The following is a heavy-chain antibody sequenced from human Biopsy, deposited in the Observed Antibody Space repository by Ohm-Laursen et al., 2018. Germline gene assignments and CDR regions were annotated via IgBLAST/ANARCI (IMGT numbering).Heavy chain of an antibody. V-gene: IGHV3-23*01. Sequence: GSLRLSCTASGFTFRSYSMSWVRQPPGEGLEWVSAISGSAASTYYSDSVKGRFTISRDNSKNMMYLQMNSLRADDTALYYCRAVAGEAFDLWGQGTMVTVSS. CDR3: RAVAGEAFDL. CDR1: GFTFRSYS. CDR2: ISGSAAST. D-gene: IGHD6-19*01. J-gene: IGHJ3*01.